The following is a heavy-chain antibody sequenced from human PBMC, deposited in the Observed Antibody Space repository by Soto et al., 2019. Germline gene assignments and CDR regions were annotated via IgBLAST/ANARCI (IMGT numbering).Heavy chain of an antibody. J-gene: IGHJ3*02. Sequence: GASVKVSCKASGGTFSSYTISWVRQAPGQGLEWMGRIIPILGIANYAQKFQGRVTITADKSTSTAYMELSSLRSEDTAVYYCATDTAMALDAFDIWGQGTMVTVSS. CDR2: IIPILGIA. V-gene: IGHV1-69*02. CDR3: ATDTAMALDAFDI. CDR1: GGTFSSYT. D-gene: IGHD5-18*01.